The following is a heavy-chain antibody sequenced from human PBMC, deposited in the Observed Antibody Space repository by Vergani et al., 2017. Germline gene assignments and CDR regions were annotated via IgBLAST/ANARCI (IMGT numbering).Heavy chain of an antibody. CDR1: GFTFSDYY. J-gene: IGHJ4*02. Sequence: QVQLVESGGGLVKPGGSLRLSCAASGFTFSDYYMSWIRQAPGKGLEWVSYISSSSSYIYCADSVKGRFTISRDNAKNSLYLQMNSLRAEDTAVYYCARDFEMATTIDYWGQGTLVTVSS. D-gene: IGHD5-24*01. CDR3: ARDFEMATTIDY. V-gene: IGHV3-11*06. CDR2: ISSSSSYI.